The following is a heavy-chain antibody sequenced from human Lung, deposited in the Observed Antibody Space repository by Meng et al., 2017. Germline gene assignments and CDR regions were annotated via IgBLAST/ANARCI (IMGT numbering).Heavy chain of an antibody. CDR3: GRALCADDVCWPRYFIDY. J-gene: IGHJ4*02. V-gene: IGHV1-46*03. CDR1: GSTFTSNF. Sequence: QVHLVQSETEVKKPGASVKVSCKTSGSTFTSNFIHWVRQAPGQGLEWMGIINPDDDTTFYAQKFRARVTMTRDTSTSTVYMELSRLRPDDTAVYYCGRALCADDVCWPRYFIDYWGQGTLVTVSS. CDR2: INPDDDTT. D-gene: IGHD2-21*01.